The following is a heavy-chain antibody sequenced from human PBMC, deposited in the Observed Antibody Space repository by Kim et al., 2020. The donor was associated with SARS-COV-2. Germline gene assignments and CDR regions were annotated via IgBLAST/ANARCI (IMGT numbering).Heavy chain of an antibody. Sequence: SETLSLTCTVSGGSVSSGSYYWSWIRQPPGKGLEWIGYIYYSGSTNYNPSLKSRVTISVDTSKNQFSLKLSSVTAADTAVYYCARVLVATTRWRGVDYWGQGTLVTVSS. CDR2: IYYSGST. CDR3: ARVLVATTRWRGVDY. D-gene: IGHD2-15*01. CDR1: GGSVSSGSYY. V-gene: IGHV4-61*01. J-gene: IGHJ4*02.